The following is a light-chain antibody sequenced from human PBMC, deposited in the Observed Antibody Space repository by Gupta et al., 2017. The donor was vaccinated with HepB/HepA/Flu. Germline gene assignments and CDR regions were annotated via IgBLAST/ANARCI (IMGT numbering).Light chain of an antibody. V-gene: IGKV1-8*01. Sequence: IRITESPSSFSASTGDRVTITCRASQGIYSYLAWYQQITGKAPKLLIYAKSTLQSGVPSRFSGSGSGTDFTLTISYLQSEDFATYYCQQYHSYPLTFGGGTKVEIK. CDR1: QGIYSY. CDR2: AKS. J-gene: IGKJ4*01. CDR3: QQYHSYPLT.